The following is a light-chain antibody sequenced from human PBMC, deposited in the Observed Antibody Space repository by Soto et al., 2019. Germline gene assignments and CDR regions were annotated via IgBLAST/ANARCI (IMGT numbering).Light chain of an antibody. CDR3: GTWDSSLSGGV. V-gene: IGLV1-51*02. J-gene: IGLJ3*02. Sequence: QSALTQPPSVSAAPGQPVTISCSGSSSNIGNNYVSWYQQLPGTAPKLLIYENNKRPSGIPDRFSGSKSGTSATLGITGLQTGDEADYYCGTWDSSLSGGVFGGGTKLTVL. CDR2: ENN. CDR1: SSNIGNNY.